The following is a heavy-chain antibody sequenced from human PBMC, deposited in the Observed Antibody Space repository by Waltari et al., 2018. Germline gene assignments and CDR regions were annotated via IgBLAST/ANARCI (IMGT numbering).Heavy chain of an antibody. CDR2: IYTSGST. D-gene: IGHD5-12*01. J-gene: IGHJ5*02. Sequence: QVQLQESFSGLVKPSETLSLTCTVSGGSISSYYWSWIRQPPGKGLEGIGYIYTSGSTNYNPSLKSRVTISVDTSKNQFSLKLSSVTAADTAVYYCARTLTSRDGYNWDWFDPWGQGTLVTVSP. V-gene: IGHV4-4*09. CDR1: GGSISSYY. CDR3: ARTLTSRDGYNWDWFDP.